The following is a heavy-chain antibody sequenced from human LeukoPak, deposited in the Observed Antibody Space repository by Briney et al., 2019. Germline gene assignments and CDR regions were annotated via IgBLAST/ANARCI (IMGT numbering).Heavy chain of an antibody. D-gene: IGHD6-19*01. V-gene: IGHV1-46*02. CDR1: GYTFNNHY. CDR2: INPSGGST. CDR3: ARQGTYSSAIGMGY. J-gene: IGHJ4*02. Sequence: ASVKVSCKASGYTFNNHYMYWVRQAPGQGLEWMGVINPSGGSTSYAQKFQGRVTMTRDTSTRTVYMEVNSLRSEDAAVYYCARQGTYSSAIGMGYWGQGTLVTVSS.